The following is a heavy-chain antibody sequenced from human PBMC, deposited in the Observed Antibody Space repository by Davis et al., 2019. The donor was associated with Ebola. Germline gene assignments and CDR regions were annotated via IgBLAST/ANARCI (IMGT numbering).Heavy chain of an antibody. Sequence: PGGSLRLSCAASGFTFSSYGMHWVRQAPGKGLEWVAVIWYDGSNKYYADSVKGRFTISRDNSENTLYLQMNSLRAEDTAVYYCAKDQMYTFGGVISGPDYWGQGTLVTVSS. J-gene: IGHJ4*02. D-gene: IGHD3-16*01. CDR1: GFTFSSYG. CDR2: IWYDGSNK. CDR3: AKDQMYTFGGVISGPDY. V-gene: IGHV3-33*06.